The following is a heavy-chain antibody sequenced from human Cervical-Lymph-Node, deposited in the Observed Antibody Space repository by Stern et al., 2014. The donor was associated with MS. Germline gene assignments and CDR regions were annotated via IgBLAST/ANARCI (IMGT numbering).Heavy chain of an antibody. CDR1: GGSISSYY. Sequence: QVQLVQSGPGLVKPSETLSLTCTVSGGSISSYYWSWIRQPPGKGLEWIGYIYYSGSTNYNPSLKSRVTISVDTSKNQFSLKLSSVTAADTDVYYCARVYDFEGYYYYGMDVWGQGTTVTVSS. CDR3: ARVYDFEGYYYYGMDV. D-gene: IGHD3-3*01. CDR2: IYYSGST. J-gene: IGHJ6*02. V-gene: IGHV4-59*01.